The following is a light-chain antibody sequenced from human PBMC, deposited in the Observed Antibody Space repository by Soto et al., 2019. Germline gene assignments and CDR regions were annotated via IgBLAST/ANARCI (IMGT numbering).Light chain of an antibody. CDR3: QQYGSSPWT. Sequence: EIVLTQSPGTLSLSPGERATLSCRASQSVSSSYLAWYQQKPGQAPRILIYGASSRATGIPDRFRRSGSGTDFTLTISSLEPEDFEVYYCQQYGSSPWTFGGGTKVEIK. J-gene: IGKJ4*01. CDR2: GAS. CDR1: QSVSSSY. V-gene: IGKV3-20*01.